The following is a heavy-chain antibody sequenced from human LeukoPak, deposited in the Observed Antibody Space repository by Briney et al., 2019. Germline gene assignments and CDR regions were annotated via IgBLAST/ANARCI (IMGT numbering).Heavy chain of an antibody. J-gene: IGHJ4*02. V-gene: IGHV1-69*05. CDR2: IIPIYGTA. D-gene: IGHD6-6*01. Sequence: ASVKVSCKASGGTFSSYAISWVRQAPGQGLEWMGRIIPIYGTANYAQKFQGRVTITTDESTSTAYMELSSLRSEDTAVYYCARFSSSGNDYWGQGTLVTVSS. CDR3: ARFSSSGNDY. CDR1: GGTFSSYA.